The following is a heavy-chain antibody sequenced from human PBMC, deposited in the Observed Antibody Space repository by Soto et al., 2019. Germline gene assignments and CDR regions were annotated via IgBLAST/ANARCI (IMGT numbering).Heavy chain of an antibody. CDR2: IIPISGTA. D-gene: IGHD5-12*01. V-gene: IGHV1-69*06. CDR1: GGTFTNYA. CDR3: ALIVSTHTAD. Sequence: QVQLVQSGAEVQKPGSSVKVSCKASGGTFTNYAFNWVRQAPGQGLEWMGGIIPISGTANYAQKFQGRVTLTADKSTSTAYMDLSSLRSDDTAVYYSALIVSTHTADWCQGTLVTVSS. J-gene: IGHJ4*02.